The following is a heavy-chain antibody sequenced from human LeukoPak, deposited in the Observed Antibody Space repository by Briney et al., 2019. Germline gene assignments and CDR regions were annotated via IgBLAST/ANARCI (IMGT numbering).Heavy chain of an antibody. D-gene: IGHD3-22*01. CDR2: INPSVSST. CDR1: GYTFTSYY. Sequence: ASVKVSCKASGYTFTSYYMHWVRQAPGQGLEWMGVINPSVSSTTYAQKFQGRVTMTRDTSTDTVYMELSSLRSEDTAVYYCASFDYDSSGPLDYWGQGTLVTVSS. CDR3: ASFDYDSSGPLDY. J-gene: IGHJ4*02. V-gene: IGHV1-46*01.